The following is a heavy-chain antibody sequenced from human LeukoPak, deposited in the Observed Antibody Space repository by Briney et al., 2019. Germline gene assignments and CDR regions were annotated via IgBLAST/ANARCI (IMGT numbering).Heavy chain of an antibody. D-gene: IGHD6-6*01. J-gene: IGHJ4*02. CDR2: IKQDGREK. V-gene: IGHV3-7*01. CDR1: GFTFSSYW. CDR3: ARDLDPSSSPFPYYFDY. Sequence: GGSLRLSCAASGFTFSSYWMSWVRLAPGNGLEWVANIKQDGREKYYVDSVKGRFTISRDNAKNSLYLQMNSLRAVDTAVYYCARDLDPSSSPFPYYFDYWGQGTLVTVSS.